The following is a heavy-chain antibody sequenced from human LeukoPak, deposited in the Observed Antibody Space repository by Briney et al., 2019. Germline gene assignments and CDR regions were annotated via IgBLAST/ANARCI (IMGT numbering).Heavy chain of an antibody. D-gene: IGHD3-3*01. V-gene: IGHV3-21*01. CDR2: ISSSSSYI. Sequence: GGSLRLSCAASGFTFSSYSMNWVRQAPGKGLEWVSSISSSSSYIYYADSVKGRFTISRDNAKNSLYLQMNSLRAEDTAVYYCARGGGIGVAPNNWFDPWGQGTLVTVSS. J-gene: IGHJ5*02. CDR3: ARGGGIGVAPNNWFDP. CDR1: GFTFSSYS.